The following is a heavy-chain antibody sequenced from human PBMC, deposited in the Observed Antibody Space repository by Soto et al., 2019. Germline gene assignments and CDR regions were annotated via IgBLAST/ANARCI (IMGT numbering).Heavy chain of an antibody. CDR2: IIPIFGTA. V-gene: IGHV1-69*13. D-gene: IGHD1-20*01. CDR3: ARGFNWRDAFDI. CDR1: GGTFSSYA. J-gene: IGHJ3*02. Sequence: GASVKVSCKASGGTFSSYAISWVRQAPGQGLEWMGGIIPIFGTANYAQKFQGRVTITADESTSTAYMELSSLRSEDTAVYYCARGFNWRDAFDIWGQGTMVTVSS.